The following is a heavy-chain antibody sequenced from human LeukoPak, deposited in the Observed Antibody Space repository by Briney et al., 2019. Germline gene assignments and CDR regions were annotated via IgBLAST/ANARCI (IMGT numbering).Heavy chain of an antibody. V-gene: IGHV1-69*05. J-gene: IGHJ4*02. CDR1: VGTFSSYA. CDR3: ARGRLKRVPFTKVAGALDY. D-gene: IGHD6-19*01. Sequence: ASVKVSCKASVGTFSSYAISWVRQAPGQGLEWVGGSIPIFGTANYAQKFQGRVTITTDESTSTAYMELSSLRSEDTAVYYCARGRLKRVPFTKVAGALDYWGQGTRVTVSS. CDR2: SIPIFGTA.